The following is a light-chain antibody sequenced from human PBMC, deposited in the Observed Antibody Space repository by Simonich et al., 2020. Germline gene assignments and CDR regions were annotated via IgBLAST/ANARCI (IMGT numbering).Light chain of an antibody. Sequence: QSALTQPASVSGSPGQSITISCPGTSSDVGGYNYVSWYQQHPGKAPKLMIYDVRKRPSGVPDRFSGSKSGNTASLTISGLQAEDEADYYCCSYAGSYTWVFGGGTKLTVL. V-gene: IGLV2-11*01. CDR2: DVR. CDR3: CSYAGSYTWV. CDR1: SSDVGGYNY. J-gene: IGLJ3*02.